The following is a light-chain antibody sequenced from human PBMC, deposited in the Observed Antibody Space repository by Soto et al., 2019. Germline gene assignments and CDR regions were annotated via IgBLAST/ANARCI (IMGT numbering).Light chain of an antibody. J-gene: IGKJ3*01. Sequence: EIVLTQSPATLSLSPGERATLSCRASQSVSSYFAWYQQKPGQAPRLLIYDASNRATGITARFSGSGSGTDFTLTISSLEPKDFSFYYCHQRSNWPRFTFGPGTKVDIK. CDR1: QSVSSY. V-gene: IGKV3-11*01. CDR3: HQRSNWPRFT. CDR2: DAS.